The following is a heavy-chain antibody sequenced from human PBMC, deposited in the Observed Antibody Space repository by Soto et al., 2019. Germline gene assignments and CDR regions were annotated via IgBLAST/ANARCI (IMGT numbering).Heavy chain of an antibody. CDR2: IRHDGGSM. CDR1: GVTFSSSP. CDR3: SRYRYTVRDLCSAFSGS. Sequence: EVQLVQPGGGWVQPGGSLRLSCAASGVTFSSSPMSWVRQVPGKGLEWISAIRHDGGSMYYVDSSKARFTISRDNSNGRTHMRMYNLGCEPTATHYCSRYRYTVRDLCSAFSGSLGQ. D-gene: IGHD4-17*01. J-gene: IGHJ5*02. V-gene: IGHV3-23*04.